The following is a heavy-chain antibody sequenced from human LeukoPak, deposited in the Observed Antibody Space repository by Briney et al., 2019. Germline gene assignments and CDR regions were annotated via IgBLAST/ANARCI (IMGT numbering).Heavy chain of an antibody. CDR3: ARDQYYYYMDV. CDR2: IYHSGST. Sequence: SSETLSLTCAVTGGTISSSNWWSWVRQPPGKGLEWIGEIYHSGSTNYNPSLKSRVTISVDKSKNQFSLKLSSVTAADTAVYYCARDQYYYYMDVWGKGTTVTISS. V-gene: IGHV4-4*02. J-gene: IGHJ6*03. CDR1: GGTISSSNW.